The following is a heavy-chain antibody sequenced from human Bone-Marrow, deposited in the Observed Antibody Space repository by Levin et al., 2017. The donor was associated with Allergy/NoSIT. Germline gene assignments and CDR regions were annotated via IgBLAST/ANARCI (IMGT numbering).Heavy chain of an antibody. CDR2: IYSGGST. CDR1: GFTVSSNY. V-gene: IGHV3-66*02. CDR3: ARNWFGEDTIDY. D-gene: IGHD3-10*01. Sequence: SGGSLRLSCAASGFTVSSNYMSWVRQAPGKGLEWVSVIYSGGSTYYADSVKGRFTISRDNSKNTLYLQMNSLRAEDTAVYYCARNWFGEDTIDYWGQGTLVTVSS. J-gene: IGHJ4*02.